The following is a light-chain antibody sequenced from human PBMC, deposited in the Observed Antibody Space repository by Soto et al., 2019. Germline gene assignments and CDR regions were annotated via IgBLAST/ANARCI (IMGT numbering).Light chain of an antibody. V-gene: IGKV1-5*01. CDR3: QQYDTYPWT. CDR1: QSISSW. Sequence: DIQMTQSPSTLSASVGDRVTITCRASQSISSWLAWYQQKPVKAPKLLIYDASSLESGVPARFSGSGSGTELTLTISSLQTDDFATYYCQQYDTYPWTFGQGTKVEIK. CDR2: DAS. J-gene: IGKJ1*01.